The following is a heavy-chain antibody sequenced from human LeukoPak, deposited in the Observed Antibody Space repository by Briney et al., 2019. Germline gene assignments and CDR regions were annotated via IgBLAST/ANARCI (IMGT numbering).Heavy chain of an antibody. J-gene: IGHJ3*01. D-gene: IGHD3-22*01. CDR2: STWNGGPI. V-gene: IGHV3-9*01. Sequence: GGSLRLSCAASGFGFDDFAMHWVRHVPGKGLEWISGSTWNGGPIGYAESVKGRFTISRDNAKNFLYLQMNTLRPEDTALYYCARAHQVLMIASAFDVRGQGTMVTVSS. CDR3: ARAHQVLMIASAFDV. CDR1: GFGFDDFA.